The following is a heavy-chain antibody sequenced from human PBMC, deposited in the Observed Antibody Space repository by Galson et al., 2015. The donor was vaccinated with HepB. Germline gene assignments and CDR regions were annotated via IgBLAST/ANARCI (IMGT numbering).Heavy chain of an antibody. CDR2: IYHSGST. Sequence: ETLSLTCAVSGGSISSSNWWSWVRQPPGKGLEWIGEIYHSGSTNYNPSLKSRVTISVDKSKNQFSLKLSSVTAADTAVYYCARVPICSSTSCFYYYYGMDVWGQGTTVTVSS. D-gene: IGHD2-2*01. V-gene: IGHV4-4*02. CDR1: GGSISSSNW. CDR3: ARVPICSSTSCFYYYYGMDV. J-gene: IGHJ6*02.